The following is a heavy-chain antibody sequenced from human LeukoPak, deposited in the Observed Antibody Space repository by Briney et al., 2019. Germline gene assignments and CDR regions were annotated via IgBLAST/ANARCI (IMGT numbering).Heavy chain of an antibody. V-gene: IGHV3-49*04. J-gene: IGHJ6*02. CDR2: IRSKAYRGTT. D-gene: IGHD5-18*01. CDR1: GFNFGDHA. Sequence: PGGSLRLFCTTSGFNFGDHAMTWVRQAPGKGLEWVGFIRSKAYRGTTEYAASVKGRFTISRDDSKSVVYLQMNSLKSEDTAVYYCSRGPIQLWVHNGVDVWGQGTTVTVSS. CDR3: SRGPIQLWVHNGVDV.